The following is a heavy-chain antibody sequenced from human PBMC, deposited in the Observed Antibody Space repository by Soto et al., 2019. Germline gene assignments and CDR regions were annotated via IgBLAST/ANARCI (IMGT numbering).Heavy chain of an antibody. CDR2: IDYSGST. CDR1: GGSISSSSYS. V-gene: IGHV4-39*01. Sequence: PSETLTLTCTASGGSISSSSYSWVWMRQGPGKGMEWIGSIDYSGSTYYTQSLKSRVTISVDTSKNQFSLKLSSVTGAGADVYYCAGGSSYSYGYYYYYGMDVWGQGTTVTVSS. CDR3: AGGSSYSYGYYYYYGMDV. J-gene: IGHJ6*02. D-gene: IGHD5-18*01.